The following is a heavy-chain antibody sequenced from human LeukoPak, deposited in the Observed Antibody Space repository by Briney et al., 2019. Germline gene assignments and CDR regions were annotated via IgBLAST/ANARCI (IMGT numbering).Heavy chain of an antibody. CDR2: IWYDGSNK. D-gene: IGHD3-16*01. CDR3: ARDWGRPAYFDY. V-gene: IGHV3-33*01. CDR1: GFTFSSYG. Sequence: GGSLRLSCAASGFTFSSYGMHWVRQAPGKGLEWVAVIWYDGSNKYYADSVKGRFTISRDNSKNTLYLQMNSLKAEDTAVYYCARDWGRPAYFDYWGQGTLVTVSS. J-gene: IGHJ4*02.